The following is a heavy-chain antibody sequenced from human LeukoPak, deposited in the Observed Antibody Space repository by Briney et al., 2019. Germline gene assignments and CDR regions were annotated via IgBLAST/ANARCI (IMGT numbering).Heavy chain of an antibody. Sequence: GGSLRLSCAASGFTFRNAWMRWVRQAPGKGLEWVGRIKSKTDGGTTDYAAPVKGRFTISRDDSKNTIFLHMNSLQTEDTAVYYCSYFYGTSRYPDFDYWGQGTLVTVSS. CDR1: GFTFRNAW. D-gene: IGHD3-22*01. J-gene: IGHJ4*02. CDR3: SYFYGTSRYPDFDY. CDR2: IKSKTDGGTT. V-gene: IGHV3-15*01.